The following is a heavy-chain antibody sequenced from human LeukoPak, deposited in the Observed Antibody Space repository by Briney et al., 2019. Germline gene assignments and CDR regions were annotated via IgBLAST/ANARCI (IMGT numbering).Heavy chain of an antibody. D-gene: IGHD1-26*01. J-gene: IGHJ4*02. CDR2: LSGSGGSK. Sequence: GGSLRLSCAASGFTFSRYGMHWVRQAPGKGLEWVSGLSGSGGSKYYADSVTGRFTISRDNSMNTLYLQMNSLRTEDTAIYYCAKSYSGSYDNYFDYWGQGTLVIVSS. CDR1: GFTFSRYG. CDR3: AKSYSGSYDNYFDY. V-gene: IGHV3-23*01.